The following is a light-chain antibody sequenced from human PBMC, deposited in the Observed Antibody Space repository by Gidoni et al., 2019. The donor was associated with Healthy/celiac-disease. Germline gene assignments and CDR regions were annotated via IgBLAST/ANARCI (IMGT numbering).Light chain of an antibody. CDR1: PSVSSY. CDR2: DAS. J-gene: IGKJ4*01. Sequence: EIVLTQSPATLALSPGYRATLACMASPSVSSYLAWYQQKPGQAPRLLIYDASNGATGIPDRFRGSGCVADFTQTISSLGPEDFAVFYCQQRSNWPLTFGGGTKVEIK. CDR3: QQRSNWPLT. V-gene: IGKV3-11*01.